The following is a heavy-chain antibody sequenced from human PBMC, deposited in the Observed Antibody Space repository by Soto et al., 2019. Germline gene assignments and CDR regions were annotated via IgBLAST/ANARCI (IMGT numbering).Heavy chain of an antibody. Sequence: PGGSLRLSCAASGFTFDDYTMHWVRQAPGKGLEWVSLISWDGGSTYYADSVKGRFTISRDNSKNSLYLQMNSLRTEDTALYYCAMFGPSAVYAFDIWGQGTMVTVSS. CDR3: AMFGPSAVYAFDI. D-gene: IGHD3-16*01. J-gene: IGHJ3*02. V-gene: IGHV3-43*01. CDR1: GFTFDDYT. CDR2: ISWDGGST.